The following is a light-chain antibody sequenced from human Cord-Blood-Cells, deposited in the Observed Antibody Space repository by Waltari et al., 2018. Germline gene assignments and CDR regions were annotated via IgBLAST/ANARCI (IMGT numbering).Light chain of an antibody. CDR1: PGISSW. CDR3: QQANSFPIT. V-gene: IGKV1-12*01. CDR2: AAS. J-gene: IGKJ4*01. Sequence: DIPMTPSPSSVSASVGDRVTITCRASPGISSWLAWYKQKPGKAPKLQIYAASSLQSGFPSRLRGSGAGTDFTLTISCLQPEDVATYYCQQANSFPITCGGGAKVEIK.